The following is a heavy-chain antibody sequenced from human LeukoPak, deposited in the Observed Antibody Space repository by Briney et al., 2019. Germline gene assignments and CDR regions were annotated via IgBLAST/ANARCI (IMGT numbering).Heavy chain of an antibody. CDR2: ISTGSSTT. J-gene: IGHJ4*02. CDR3: ARVAAGYSVNYFDY. Sequence: GGSLRLSCAASEFAFSTYDMNWVRQAPGKGLEWVSYISTGSSTTYYADSVKGRFTISRDNVENSLYLQMNSLRDEDTAVYYCARVAAGYSVNYFDYWGQGTLVTVSS. V-gene: IGHV3-48*02. D-gene: IGHD4-23*01. CDR1: EFAFSTYD.